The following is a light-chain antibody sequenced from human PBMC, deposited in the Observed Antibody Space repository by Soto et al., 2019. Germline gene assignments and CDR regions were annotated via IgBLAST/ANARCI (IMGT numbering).Light chain of an antibody. CDR3: SSYSSSNTLV. Sequence: QSVLTQPASVSGSPGQSITISCTGTSSDVGGHKYVSWYQQYPGKAPKVMISEVTNRPSGVSNRFSGSKSGNTASLTISGLQAEDEADYYCSSYSSSNTLVFGGGTQLTVL. J-gene: IGLJ2*01. V-gene: IGLV2-14*01. CDR2: EVT. CDR1: SSDVGGHKY.